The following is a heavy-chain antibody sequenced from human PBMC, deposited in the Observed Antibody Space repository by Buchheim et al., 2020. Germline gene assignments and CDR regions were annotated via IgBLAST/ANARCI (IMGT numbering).Heavy chain of an antibody. CDR3: SRNEAYYDRSGYFLY. V-gene: IGHV3-21*01. CDR2: ISGSSSLI. CDR1: GFTFSNYN. D-gene: IGHD3-22*01. J-gene: IGHJ4*02. Sequence: EVQLLESGGGLVNPGGSLRLACAASGFTFSNYNMHWVRQAPGKGLEWVSSISGSSSLIYHADSLRGRITISRDNAKNSLYLAMNSLSAEDTAVYYCSRNEAYYDRSGYFLYWGQGT.